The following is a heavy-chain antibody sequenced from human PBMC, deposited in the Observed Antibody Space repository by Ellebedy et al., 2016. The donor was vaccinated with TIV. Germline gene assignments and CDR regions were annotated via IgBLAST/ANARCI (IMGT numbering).Heavy chain of an antibody. Sequence: SETLSLTCTVSDGSITNYYWNWIRQTPGKGLEWLGHIHYSRGTIYNPSLNGRVAISIDTSKNQCSLRLTSVSAADTAIYHCARRVAMVGVGAESWLDPWGQGVLVTVSS. CDR1: DGSITNYY. CDR2: IHYSRGT. CDR3: ARRVAMVGVGAESWLDP. J-gene: IGHJ5*02. D-gene: IGHD3-22*01. V-gene: IGHV4-59*01.